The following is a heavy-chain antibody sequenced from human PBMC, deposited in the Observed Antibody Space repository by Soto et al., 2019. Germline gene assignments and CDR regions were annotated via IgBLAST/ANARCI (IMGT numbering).Heavy chain of an antibody. CDR2: IIPILGIA. Sequence: SVKVSCKASGGTFSSYTISWVRQAPGQGLEWMGRIIPILGIANYAQKFQGRVTITADKSTSTAYMELSSLRSEDTAVYYCARDADTTVTADYYYYYYMDVWGKGTTVTVSS. CDR1: GGTFSSYT. CDR3: ARDADTTVTADYYYYYYMDV. J-gene: IGHJ6*03. D-gene: IGHD4-4*01. V-gene: IGHV1-69*04.